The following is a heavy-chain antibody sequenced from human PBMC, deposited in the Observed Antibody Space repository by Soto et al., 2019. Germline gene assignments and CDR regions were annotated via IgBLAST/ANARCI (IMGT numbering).Heavy chain of an antibody. D-gene: IGHD2-15*01. CDR3: AKSPTPLPNYYYYGMDV. J-gene: IGHJ6*02. Sequence: LRLSCAASGFTFSSYAMSWVRQAPGKGLEWVSAISGSGGSTYYADSVKGRFTISRDNSKNTLYLQMNSLRAEDTAVYYCAKSPTPLPNYYYYGMDVWGQGTTVTVSS. CDR1: GFTFSSYA. V-gene: IGHV3-23*01. CDR2: ISGSGGST.